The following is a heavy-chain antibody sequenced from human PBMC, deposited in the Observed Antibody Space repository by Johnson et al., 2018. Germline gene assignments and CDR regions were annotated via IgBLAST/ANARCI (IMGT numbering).Heavy chain of an antibody. D-gene: IGHD6-6*01. CDR1: GGTFSSYA. Sequence: QVQLVESGAEVKKPGSSVKVSCKASGGTFSSYAISWVRQAPGQGLEWMGGIIPIFGTANYAQKFQGRVTITADESTSTAYMELSSLRSEDTAVYYGARDLIEAARPYYYYGMDVWGQGTTVTVSS. CDR2: IIPIFGTA. CDR3: ARDLIEAARPYYYYGMDV. V-gene: IGHV1-69*01. J-gene: IGHJ6*02.